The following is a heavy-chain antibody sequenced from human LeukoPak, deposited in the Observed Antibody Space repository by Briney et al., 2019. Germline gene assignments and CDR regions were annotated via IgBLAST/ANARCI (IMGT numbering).Heavy chain of an antibody. CDR3: ARGGSSSWYPNDAFDI. J-gene: IGHJ3*02. CDR2: INHSGST. V-gene: IGHV4-34*01. D-gene: IGHD6-13*01. Sequence: SETLSLTCAVYGGSFSGYYWSWIRQPPGKGLEWIGEINHSGSTNYNPSLKSRVTISVDTSKNQFSLKLSSVTAADTAVYYCARGGSSSWYPNDAFDIWGQGTMVTVSS. CDR1: GGSFSGYY.